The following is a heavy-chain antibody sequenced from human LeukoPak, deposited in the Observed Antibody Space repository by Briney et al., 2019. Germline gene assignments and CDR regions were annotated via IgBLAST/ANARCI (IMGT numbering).Heavy chain of an antibody. CDR2: IYHSGST. Sequence: SETLSLTCTVSGYSISGGYYWGWIRQPPGKGLEWIGSIYHSGSTYHNPSLKSRVTISVDTSKNQFSLKLSSVTAADTAVYYCAREVHLWFGELLIDYWGQGTLVTVSS. CDR1: GYSISGGYY. CDR3: AREVHLWFGELLIDY. J-gene: IGHJ4*02. V-gene: IGHV4-38-2*02. D-gene: IGHD3-10*01.